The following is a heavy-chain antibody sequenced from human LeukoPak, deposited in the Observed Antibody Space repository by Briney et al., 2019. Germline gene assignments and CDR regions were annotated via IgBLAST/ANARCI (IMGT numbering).Heavy chain of an antibody. CDR2: MNPNSGNT. J-gene: IGHJ5*02. CDR1: GYTFTSYD. CDR3: ARGRWSHSDTDLTT. V-gene: IGHV1-8*01. D-gene: IGHD2-15*01. Sequence: ASVKVSCKASGYTFTSYDINWVRQAPGQGLEWMGWMNPNSGNTGYAQKFQGRVTMTRNTSISTAYMELSSLRSEDTAVYYCARGRWSHSDTDLTTWGQGTLVTVSS.